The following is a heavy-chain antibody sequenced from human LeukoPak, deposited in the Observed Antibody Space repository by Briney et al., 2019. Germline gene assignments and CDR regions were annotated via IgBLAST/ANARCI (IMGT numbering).Heavy chain of an antibody. CDR3: ARDGSHYGVDAFDI. V-gene: IGHV4-61*02. D-gene: IGHD4-17*01. J-gene: IGHJ3*02. CDR2: IYTSGST. Sequence: SETLSLTCTVSGGSISSGSYYWSWIRQPAGKGLEWIGRIYTSGSTNYNPSLKSRVTISVDTSKNQFSLKLSSVTAADTAVYYCARDGSHYGVDAFDIWGQGTMVTVSS. CDR1: GGSISSGSYY.